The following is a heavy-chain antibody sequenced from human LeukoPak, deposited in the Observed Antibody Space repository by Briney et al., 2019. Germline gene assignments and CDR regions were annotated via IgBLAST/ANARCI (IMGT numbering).Heavy chain of an antibody. V-gene: IGHV3-23*01. CDR3: XXXXXXXXXXREHFDY. CDR1: GFTFSSYA. CDR2: ISGSGGST. J-gene: IGHJ4*02. Sequence: GGSLRLSCAASGFTFSSYAMSWVRQAPGKGLEWVSAISGSGGSTYYADSVKGRFTISRDNSKNTLYLQMNSLRAEDTAVYYXXXXXXXXXXXREHFDYWGQGTLVTVSS.